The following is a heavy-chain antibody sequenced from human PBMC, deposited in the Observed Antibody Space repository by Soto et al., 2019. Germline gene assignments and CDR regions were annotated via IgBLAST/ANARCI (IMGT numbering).Heavy chain of an antibody. CDR2: IYHSGST. CDR3: ASAFGGWPPDS. Sequence: SDTLSLTFAVSGCAISSGGYSWSWILQPPGKGLEWIGYIYHSGSTYYNPSLKSRVAISIDTSKAQISLNLTSVTAADSAVYYCASAFGGWPPDSWGPGTLVTVSS. V-gene: IGHV4-30-2*02. D-gene: IGHD6-19*01. CDR1: GCAISSGGYS. J-gene: IGHJ4*02.